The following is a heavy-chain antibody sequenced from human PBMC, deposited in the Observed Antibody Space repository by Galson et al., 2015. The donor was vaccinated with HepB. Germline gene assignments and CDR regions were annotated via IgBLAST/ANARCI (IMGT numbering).Heavy chain of an antibody. CDR3: ARAGYCSGGSCYSNVAFDI. D-gene: IGHD2-15*01. CDR1: GSTFSSYA. J-gene: IGHJ3*02. Sequence: SLRLSCAASGSTFSSYAMHWVRQAPGKGLEWVAVISYDGSNKYYADSVKGRFTISRDNSKNTLYLQMNSLRAEDTAVYYCARAGYCSGGSCYSNVAFDIWGQGTMVTVSS. CDR2: ISYDGSNK. V-gene: IGHV3-30*04.